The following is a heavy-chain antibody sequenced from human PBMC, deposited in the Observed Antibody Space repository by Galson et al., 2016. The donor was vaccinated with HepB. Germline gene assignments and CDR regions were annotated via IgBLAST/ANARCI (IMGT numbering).Heavy chain of an antibody. CDR2: IPYDGSNK. D-gene: IGHD3-10*01. CDR1: GFRFSSYA. V-gene: IGHV3-30*18. CDR3: AKDGLYYGSGSYGSVDY. J-gene: IGHJ4*02. Sequence: SLRLSCAASGFRFSSYAMHWVRQAPGKGLEWVAVIPYDGSNKYYTDSVKGRFTISRDNSKNTLYLQMNSLRAEDRAVYYCAKDGLYYGSGSYGSVDYWGQGTLVTVSA.